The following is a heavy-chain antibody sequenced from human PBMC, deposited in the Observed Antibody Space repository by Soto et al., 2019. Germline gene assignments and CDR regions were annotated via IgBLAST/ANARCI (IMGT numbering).Heavy chain of an antibody. CDR3: ARVGLAARDNWLDP. J-gene: IGHJ5*02. Sequence: SETLSLTCAVSGYSISSGYYWGWIRQPPGKGLEWIGSIYHSGSTYYNPSLKSRVTISVHTSKNQFSLKLSSVTAADTAVYYCARVGLAARDNWLDPWGQGTLVTVAS. CDR2: IYHSGST. D-gene: IGHD6-6*01. CDR1: GYSISSGYY. V-gene: IGHV4-38-2*01.